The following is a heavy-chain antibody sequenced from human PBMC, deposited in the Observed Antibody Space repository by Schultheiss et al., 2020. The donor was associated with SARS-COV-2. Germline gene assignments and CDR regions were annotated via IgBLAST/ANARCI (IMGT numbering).Heavy chain of an antibody. CDR3: ARADSNYVYYYYYMDV. D-gene: IGHD4-11*01. J-gene: IGHJ6*03. CDR2: INHSGST. V-gene: IGHV4-4*02. Sequence: SETLSLTCAVSGGSISSSNWWSWVRQPPGKGLEWIGEINHSGSTNYNPSLKSRVTISVDTSKNQFSLKLSSVTAADTAVYYCARADSNYVYYYYYMDVWGKGTTVTVSS. CDR1: GGSISSSNW.